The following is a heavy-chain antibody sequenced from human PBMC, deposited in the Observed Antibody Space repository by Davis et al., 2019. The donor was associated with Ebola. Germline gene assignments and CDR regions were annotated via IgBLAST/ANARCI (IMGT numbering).Heavy chain of an antibody. D-gene: IGHD2-2*02. Sequence: GESLKISCAASGFTFSSFEMNWVRQASGKGLEWVSYISHTGNTIYYAAPVKGRFTISRDSAKDSLYLQMNSLRADDTAVYYCARDKRFCSGTSCYKGFDYWGQGALVTVSS. V-gene: IGHV3-48*03. J-gene: IGHJ4*02. CDR3: ARDKRFCSGTSCYKGFDY. CDR2: ISHTGNTI. CDR1: GFTFSSFE.